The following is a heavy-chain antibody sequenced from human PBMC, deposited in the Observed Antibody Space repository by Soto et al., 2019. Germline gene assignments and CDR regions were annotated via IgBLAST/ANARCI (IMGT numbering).Heavy chain of an antibody. CDR2: IYYSGST. CDR1: GGSISSGGYY. J-gene: IGHJ6*04. V-gene: IGHV4-31*03. Sequence: SETLSLTCTVSGGSISSGGYYWSWIRQHPGKGLEWIGYIYYSGSTYYNPSLKSRVTISVDTSKNQFSLKLSSVTAADTAVYYCARAYYDILTESYYYYVMDVWGKGTTVTVSS. D-gene: IGHD3-9*01. CDR3: ARAYYDILTESYYYYVMDV.